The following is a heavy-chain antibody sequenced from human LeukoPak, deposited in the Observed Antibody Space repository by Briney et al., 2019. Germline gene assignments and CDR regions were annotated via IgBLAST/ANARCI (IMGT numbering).Heavy chain of an antibody. CDR1: GYTFTGYY. V-gene: IGHV1-2*02. D-gene: IGHD3-10*01. Sequence: ASVKVSCKASGYTFTGYYMHWVRQAPGQGLEWMGWINPNSGGTNYAQKFQGRVTMTRDTPISTAYMELSRLRSDDTAVYYCARGLMVRGVISAPYDAFDIWGQGTMVTVSS. CDR2: INPNSGGT. J-gene: IGHJ3*02. CDR3: ARGLMVRGVISAPYDAFDI.